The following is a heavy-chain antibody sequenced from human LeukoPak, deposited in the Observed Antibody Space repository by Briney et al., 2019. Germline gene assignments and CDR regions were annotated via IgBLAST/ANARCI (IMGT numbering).Heavy chain of an antibody. CDR1: GGSFSGYY. V-gene: IGHV4-34*01. J-gene: IGHJ5*02. CDR2: INHSGST. D-gene: IGHD3-22*01. CDR3: ARANYDSNPDWFDP. Sequence: SETLSLTCAVYGGSFSGYYRSWIRQPPGKGLEWIGEINHSGSTNYNPSLKSRVTISVDRSKNQFSLKLSSVTAADTAVYYCARANYDSNPDWFDPWGQGTLVTVSS.